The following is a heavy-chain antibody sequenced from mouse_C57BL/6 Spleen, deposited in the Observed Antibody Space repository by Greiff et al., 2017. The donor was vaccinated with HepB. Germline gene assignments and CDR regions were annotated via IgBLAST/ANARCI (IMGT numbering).Heavy chain of an antibody. CDR3: ARSERLYDYDGGWYFDV. Sequence: QVQLQQPGAELVMPGASVKLSCKASGYTFTSYWMHWVKQRPGQGLEWIGEIDPSDSYTNYNQKFKGKSTLTVDKPSSTAYMQLSSLTSEDSAVYYCARSERLYDYDGGWYFDVWGTGTTVTVSS. V-gene: IGHV1-69*01. CDR1: GYTFTSYW. D-gene: IGHD2-4*01. CDR2: IDPSDSYT. J-gene: IGHJ1*03.